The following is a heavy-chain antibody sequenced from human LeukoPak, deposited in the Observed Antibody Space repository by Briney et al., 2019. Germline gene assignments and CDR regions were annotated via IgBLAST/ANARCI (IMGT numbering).Heavy chain of an antibody. D-gene: IGHD2-21*01. CDR1: GFTLSSYA. J-gene: IGHJ4*02. Sequence: SGGSLRLSCAASGFTLSSYAMSWVRQAPGKGLEWVSAISDSGNTYHADSVKGRFTISRDSSKNTLFLQMNRLRPEDAAVYYCAKAPATTCRGAYCYPFDYWGQGTLVTVSS. CDR2: ISDSGNT. V-gene: IGHV3-23*01. CDR3: AKAPATTCRGAYCYPFDY.